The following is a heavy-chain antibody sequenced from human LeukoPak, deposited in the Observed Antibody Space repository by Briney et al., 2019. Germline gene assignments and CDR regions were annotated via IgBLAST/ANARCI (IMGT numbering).Heavy chain of an antibody. CDR2: ISTSSSYI. V-gene: IGHV3-21*01. CDR3: ARDVVVVVATDSNFDY. Sequence: PGGSLRLSCAASGFTFSRHNMNCVRQAPGKGLEWVSSISTSSSYINYADSVKGRFTISRDNDKNSLYLQMNSLRPEDTAVYYCARDVVVVVATDSNFDYWGQGTLVTVSS. D-gene: IGHD2-15*01. CDR1: GFTFSRHN. J-gene: IGHJ4*02.